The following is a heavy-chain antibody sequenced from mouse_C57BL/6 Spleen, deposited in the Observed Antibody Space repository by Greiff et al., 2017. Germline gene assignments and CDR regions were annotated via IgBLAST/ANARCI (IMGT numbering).Heavy chain of an antibody. CDR1: GYTFTSYW. J-gene: IGHJ2*01. CDR2: IYPSDSET. CDR3: ARGKGYFDY. V-gene: IGHV1-61*01. Sequence: QVQLQQPGAELVRPESSVKLSCKASGYTFTSYWMDWVKQRPGQGLEWIGNIYPSDSETHYNQKFKDKATLTVDKSSSTASMQLSSLTSEDSAVYYCARGKGYFDYWGQGTTLTVSS.